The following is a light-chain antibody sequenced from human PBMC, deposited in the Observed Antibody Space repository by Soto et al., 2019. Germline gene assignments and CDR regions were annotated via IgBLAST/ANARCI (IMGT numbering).Light chain of an antibody. CDR3: HQYGSSPRT. CDR2: GTS. V-gene: IGKV3-20*01. J-gene: IGKJ1*01. CDR1: QSVNSY. Sequence: EIVLTQSPGTLSLSPGERGTLSCRASQSVNSYLAWYQQKPGLAPRLLIYGTSTRATGIPDRFSGSGSGTDFTLTISRLETEDFAVYYCHQYGSSPRTFGQGTKVDIK.